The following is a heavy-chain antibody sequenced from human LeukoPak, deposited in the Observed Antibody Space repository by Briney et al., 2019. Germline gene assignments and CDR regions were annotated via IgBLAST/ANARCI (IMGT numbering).Heavy chain of an antibody. CDR1: GFTFSSYS. J-gene: IGHJ5*02. CDR3: ARDNKHYYDSSGYQA. D-gene: IGHD3-22*01. Sequence: GGSLRLSCAASGFTFSSYSMSWVRQAPGKGLEWVSSISSSSYIYYADSVKGRFTISRDNAKNSLYLQMNSLRAEDTAVYYCARDNKHYYDSSGYQAWGQGTLVTVSS. CDR2: ISSSSYI. V-gene: IGHV3-21*01.